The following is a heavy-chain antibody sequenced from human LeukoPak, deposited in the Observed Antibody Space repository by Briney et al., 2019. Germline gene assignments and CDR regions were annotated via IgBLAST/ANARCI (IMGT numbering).Heavy chain of an antibody. Sequence: GGSLRLSCVVSGFTLSSRWMMWVRQAPGEGLEWMTNINRDGTEKNYVDSVKGRFSITRDNAENSLYLQMNSLKVEDTAIYYCATYDSWSGYNIAYWGQGTLVTVSS. CDR3: ATYDSWSGYNIAY. V-gene: IGHV3-7*03. CDR1: GFTLSSRW. D-gene: IGHD3-3*01. CDR2: INRDGTEK. J-gene: IGHJ4*02.